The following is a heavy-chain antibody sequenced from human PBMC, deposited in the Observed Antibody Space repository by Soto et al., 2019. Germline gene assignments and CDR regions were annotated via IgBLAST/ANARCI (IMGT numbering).Heavy chain of an antibody. V-gene: IGHV3-23*01. CDR3: AKSPLSTFGVVPLDY. CDR1: GFTFSRYA. D-gene: IGHD3-3*01. Sequence: GGSLRLSCAASGFTFSRYAMSWVRQAPGKGLEWVSGISGSGNITHYADSVKGRFTISRDNSKNTVYLQMNTLRAEDTAVYYCAKSPLSTFGVVPLDYWGQGTTVTVSS. CDR2: ISGSGNIT. J-gene: IGHJ4*02.